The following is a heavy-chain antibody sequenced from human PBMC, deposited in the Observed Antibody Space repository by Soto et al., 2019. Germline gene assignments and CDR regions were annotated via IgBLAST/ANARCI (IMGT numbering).Heavy chain of an antibody. CDR3: ARGYCSSTSCYTYYYYGMDV. J-gene: IGHJ6*02. CDR1: GYTFTGYY. CDR2: INPNSGGT. D-gene: IGHD2-2*02. V-gene: IGHV1-2*02. Sequence: QVQLVQSGAEVKKPGASVKVFCKASGYTFTGYYMHWVRQAPGQGLEWMGWINPNSGGTNYAQKFQGRVTMTRDTSISTAYMELSRLRSDDTAVYYCARGYCSSTSCYTYYYYGMDVWGQGTTVTVSS.